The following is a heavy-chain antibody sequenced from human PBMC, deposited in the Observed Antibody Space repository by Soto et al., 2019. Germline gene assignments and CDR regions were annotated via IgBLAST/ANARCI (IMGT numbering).Heavy chain of an antibody. CDR1: GYTFTSYD. Sequence: GASVKVSCKASGYTFTSYDINWVRQATGQGLEWMGWMNPNSGNTGYAQKFQGRVTMTRNTSISTAYMELSSLRSEDTAVYYCARVSEHYDFWSGYPHYGMDVWGQGTTVTVSS. J-gene: IGHJ6*02. D-gene: IGHD3-3*01. CDR2: MNPNSGNT. V-gene: IGHV1-8*01. CDR3: ARVSEHYDFWSGYPHYGMDV.